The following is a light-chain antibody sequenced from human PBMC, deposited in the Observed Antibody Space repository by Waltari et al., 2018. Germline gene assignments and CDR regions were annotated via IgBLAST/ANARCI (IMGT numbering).Light chain of an antibody. CDR2: GTS. CDR3: QQYASTPPT. CDR1: QSIGSY. V-gene: IGKV3-20*01. J-gene: IGKJ1*01. Sequence: EVVLTQSPGTLSLSPGEGATLSCRASQSIGSYVGWYQQKPGQAPRPLISGTSSRATGIPDRFIGSGSGTYFTLTISSLEPEDFAVYYCQQYASTPPTFGQGTKLE.